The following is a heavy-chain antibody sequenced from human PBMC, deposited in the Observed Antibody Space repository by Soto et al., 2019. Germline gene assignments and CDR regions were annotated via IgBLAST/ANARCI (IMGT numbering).Heavy chain of an antibody. CDR3: ARDEAYSKYDYYYYGMDV. CDR2: IYYSGST. J-gene: IGHJ6*02. V-gene: IGHV4-61*01. CDR1: GGSVSSGSYY. Sequence: SETLSLTCTVSGGSVSSGSYYWSWIRQPPGKGLEWIGYIYYSGSTNYNPSLKSRVTISVDTSKNQFSLKLSSVTAADTAVYYCARDEAYSKYDYYYYGMDVWGQGTTVTVYS. D-gene: IGHD4-4*01.